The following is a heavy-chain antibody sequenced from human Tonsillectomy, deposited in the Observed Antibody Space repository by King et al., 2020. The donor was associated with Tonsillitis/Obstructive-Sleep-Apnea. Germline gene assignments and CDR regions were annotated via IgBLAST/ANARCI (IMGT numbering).Heavy chain of an antibody. J-gene: IGHJ4*02. V-gene: IGHV3-13*04. CDR3: ARGRDLDCGSTSCYGPFDY. D-gene: IGHD2-2*01. CDR1: GFTFSSYD. Sequence: EVQLVESGGGLVQPGGSLRLSCAASGFTFSSYDIHWVRQATGKGLEWVSAIGTAGDTYYPGSVKGRSTISRENANNSLYLQMNSLRAGDTAVYYCARGRDLDCGSTSCYGPFDYWGKGTLVTVSS. CDR2: IGTAGDT.